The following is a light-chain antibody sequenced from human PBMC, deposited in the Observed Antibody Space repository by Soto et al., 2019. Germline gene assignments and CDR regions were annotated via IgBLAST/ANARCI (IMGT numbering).Light chain of an antibody. Sequence: DIQMTQSPSTLSASVGDRVTITCRASQSISSWLAWYQQKPGKAPKLLIYDAYSLESGTPSRFSGRRSGTEFTLTIASVQPDDFATYYCQHYNSYSHFGQGTRLENK. CDR3: QHYNSYSH. CDR2: DAY. V-gene: IGKV1-5*01. J-gene: IGKJ5*01. CDR1: QSISSW.